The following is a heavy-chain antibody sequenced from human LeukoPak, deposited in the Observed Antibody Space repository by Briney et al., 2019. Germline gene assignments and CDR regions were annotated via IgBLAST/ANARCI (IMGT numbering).Heavy chain of an antibody. CDR2: IKQDGSEK. CDR3: ATVPRADGMDV. D-gene: IGHD3-10*02. Sequence: GGSLRLSCAASGFTFSNYWMSWVRQAPGKGLEWVANIKQDGSEKYYVDSVKGRFTISRDNAKNSLYLQMNSLRAEDTAVYYCATVPRADGMDVWGQGTTVTVSS. CDR1: GFTFSNYW. J-gene: IGHJ6*02. V-gene: IGHV3-7*01.